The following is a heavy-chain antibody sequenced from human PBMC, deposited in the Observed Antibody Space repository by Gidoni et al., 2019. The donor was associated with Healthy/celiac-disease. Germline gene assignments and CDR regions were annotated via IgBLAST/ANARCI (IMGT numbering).Heavy chain of an antibody. J-gene: IGHJ6*03. D-gene: IGHD6-19*01. CDR1: GFTFDDYA. CDR3: ARTSDFTDSSGWYYYYYMDV. Sequence: EVQLVESGGGLVQPGRSLRLSCAASGFTFDDYAMHWVRQAPGKGLEWVSGISWNSGSIGYADSVKGRFTISRDNAKNSLYLQMNSLRAEDTALYYCARTSDFTDSSGWYYYYYMDVWGKGTTVTVSS. V-gene: IGHV3-9*01. CDR2: ISWNSGSI.